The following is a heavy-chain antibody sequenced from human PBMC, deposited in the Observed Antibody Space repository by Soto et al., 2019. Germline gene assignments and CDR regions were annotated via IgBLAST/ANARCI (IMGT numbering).Heavy chain of an antibody. V-gene: IGHV1-18*01. CDR2: ISGHNGDT. CDR1: GYTFARYG. J-gene: IGHJ6*02. Sequence: QVQLVQSGAEVKKPGASVRVSCKASGYTFARYGIDWVRQAPGQGLEWMGWISGHNGDTKYVQKFQGRVSMTTDTSTSTASMELRSLRSDDTAVYYCARSGSMTYYYYGMDVWGQGTTVTVSS. D-gene: IGHD3-10*01. CDR3: ARSGSMTYYYYGMDV.